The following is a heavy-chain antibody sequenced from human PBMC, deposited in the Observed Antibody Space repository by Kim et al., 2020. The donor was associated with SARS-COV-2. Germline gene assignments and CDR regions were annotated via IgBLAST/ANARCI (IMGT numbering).Heavy chain of an antibody. J-gene: IGHJ3*02. D-gene: IGHD4-17*01. CDR3: AREGAYGDYVLDAFDI. CDR2: ISYDGSNK. V-gene: IGHV3-30*04. Sequence: GGSLRLSCAASGFTFSSYAMHWVRQAPGKGLEWVAVISYDGSNKYYADSVKGRFTISRDNSENTLYLQMNSLRAEDTAVYYCAREGAYGDYVLDAFDIWGQGTMVTVSS. CDR1: GFTFSSYA.